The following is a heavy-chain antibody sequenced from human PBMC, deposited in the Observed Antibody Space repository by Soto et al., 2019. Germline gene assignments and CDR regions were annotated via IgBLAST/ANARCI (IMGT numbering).Heavy chain of an antibody. J-gene: IGHJ4*02. V-gene: IGHV1-2*02. D-gene: IGHD3-10*01. CDR3: ARDSDRWTYGLGSWLE. CDR2: VNLNGGDT. Sequence: AASVKVSCKASGYTFNEHYIHWVRQAPGQSLEWMGWVNLNGGDTNYAQKFRGRVTMTIETSISTAYMELAGLTSDDRATYYCARDSDRWTYGLGSWLEWVQGTPVTVSS. CDR1: GYTFNEHY.